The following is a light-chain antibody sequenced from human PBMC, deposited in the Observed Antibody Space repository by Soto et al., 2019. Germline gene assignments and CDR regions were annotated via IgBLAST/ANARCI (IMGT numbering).Light chain of an antibody. CDR2: GNF. J-gene: IGLJ1*01. V-gene: IGLV1-40*01. CDR3: QSYDSSLSGYV. Sequence: QSVLTQPPSVSGAPGQRVTISCTGSSSNLGADYDVHWYQQLPGTAPKLLIYGNFNRPSGVPDRFSGSKSDTSASLAITGLQAEDEADYYCQSYDSSLSGYVFGTGTKLTVL. CDR1: SSNLGADYD.